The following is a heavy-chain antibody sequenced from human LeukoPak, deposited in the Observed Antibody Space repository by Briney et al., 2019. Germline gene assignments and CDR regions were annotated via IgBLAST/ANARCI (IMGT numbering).Heavy chain of an antibody. J-gene: IGHJ4*02. Sequence: PGGSLRFSCAASGFSLSGYRMTWVRQAPGKGLEWVARLHADGVEQNYVDSVTGRFTMSRDNAKNSLDLQMNSLRVEDTAVYYCARGGYSFDYLGQGTLVAVSS. CDR1: GFSLSGYR. CDR2: LHADGVEQ. CDR3: ARGGYSFDY. D-gene: IGHD5-18*01. V-gene: IGHV3-7*01.